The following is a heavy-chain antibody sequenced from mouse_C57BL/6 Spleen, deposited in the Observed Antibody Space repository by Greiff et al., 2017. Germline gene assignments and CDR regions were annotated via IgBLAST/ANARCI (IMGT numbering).Heavy chain of an antibody. D-gene: IGHD1-1*01. J-gene: IGHJ1*03. V-gene: IGHV1-82*01. CDR1: GYAFSSSW. CDR2: IYPGDGDT. Sequence: VQLQQSGPELVKPGASVKISCKASGYAFSSSWMNWVKQRPGKGLEWIGRIYPGDGDTNYTGKFKGKATLTADKSSSSSYMQLISLASEDSAVYFCSRTTTVIAPSGFDVWGTGTTGTVSS. CDR3: SRTTTVIAPSGFDV.